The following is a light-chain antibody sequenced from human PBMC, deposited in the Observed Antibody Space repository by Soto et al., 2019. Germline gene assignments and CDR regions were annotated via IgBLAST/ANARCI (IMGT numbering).Light chain of an antibody. CDR1: RSNIGAGLD. J-gene: IGLJ2*01. CDR2: ANI. V-gene: IGLV1-40*01. Sequence: QSVLTQPPSLSGAPGQRVTISCTGSRSNIGAGLDVHWYQQLPGTAPKLLIYANINRPSGVPDRFSGSKSGTSASLAITGLQAEDEADYYCQSYDNISSESIFGGGTKVTVL. CDR3: QSYDNISSESI.